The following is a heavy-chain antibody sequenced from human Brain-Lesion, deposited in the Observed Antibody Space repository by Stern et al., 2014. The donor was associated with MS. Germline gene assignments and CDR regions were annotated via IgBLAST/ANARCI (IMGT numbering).Heavy chain of an antibody. CDR3: ARGVLRFLEWPYYGMDV. Sequence: VQLVESGAEVKKPGSSVKVSCKASGGTFSSYDISWVRQAPGQGLEWMGGIIPIFGTANYAQKFQGRVTITADESTSTAYMELSSLRSEDTAVYYCARGVLRFLEWPYYGMDVWGQGTTVTVSS. CDR2: IIPIFGTA. D-gene: IGHD3-3*01. CDR1: GGTFSSYD. J-gene: IGHJ6*02. V-gene: IGHV1-69*01.